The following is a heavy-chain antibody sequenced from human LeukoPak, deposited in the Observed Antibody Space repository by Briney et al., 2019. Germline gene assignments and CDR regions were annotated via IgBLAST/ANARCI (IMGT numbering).Heavy chain of an antibody. V-gene: IGHV3-23*01. Sequence: GGSLRLSCAASGFTFSSYAMSWVRQAPGKGLEWVSAISGSGGSTYYADSVKGRFTISRDNSKNSLYLQMNSLRAEDTAVYYCARDSCSSTSCHIDYWGQGTLVTVSS. D-gene: IGHD2-2*01. J-gene: IGHJ4*02. CDR3: ARDSCSSTSCHIDY. CDR1: GFTFSSYA. CDR2: ISGSGGST.